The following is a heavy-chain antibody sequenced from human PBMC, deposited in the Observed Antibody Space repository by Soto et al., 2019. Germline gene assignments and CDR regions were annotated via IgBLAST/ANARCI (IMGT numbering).Heavy chain of an antibody. D-gene: IGHD3-3*01. J-gene: IGHJ6*02. V-gene: IGHV4-59*01. CDR3: DRLFEVYSYYGMDV. CDR2: IYYSWST. CDR1: GGSISSDY. Sequence: SETLSLTCTVSGGSISSDYWSWIRQPPGKGLEWIGYIYYSWSTNYNPSLKIRVTISVDTSKNQFSLNLSSVTAADTGVYYCDRLFEVYSYYGMDVWGQGTTVTVSS.